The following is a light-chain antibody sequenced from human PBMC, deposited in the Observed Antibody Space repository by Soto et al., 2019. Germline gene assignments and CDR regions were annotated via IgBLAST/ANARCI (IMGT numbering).Light chain of an antibody. J-gene: IGKJ1*01. CDR1: QSVGSRS. CDR2: VVS. CDR3: QQYGNSPWT. V-gene: IGKV3-20*01. Sequence: EMVLTQSPDTLSLSPGERATVSCRASQSVGSRSLAWYQQKPGQAPRLLIYVVSRRATGIPDRFSGSGSGTDFTLTIGGLEPEDFALYFCQQYGNSPWTFGQGTKVEIK.